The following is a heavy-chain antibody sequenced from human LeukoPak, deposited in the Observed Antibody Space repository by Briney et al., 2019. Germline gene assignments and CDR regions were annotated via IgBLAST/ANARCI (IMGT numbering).Heavy chain of an antibody. J-gene: IGHJ3*02. D-gene: IGHD1-26*01. V-gene: IGHV3-30*04. CDR2: ISYDGSNK. Sequence: PGGSLRLSCAASGFTFSSYAMHWVRQAPGKGLEWVAVISYDGSNKYYADSVKGRFTISRDNSKNTLYLQMNSLRAEDTAVYYCARDHEWELRGDAFDIWGQGTMVTVSS. CDR3: ARDHEWELRGDAFDI. CDR1: GFTFSSYA.